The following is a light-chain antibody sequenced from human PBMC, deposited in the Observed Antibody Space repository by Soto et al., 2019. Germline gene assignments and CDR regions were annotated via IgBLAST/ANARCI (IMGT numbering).Light chain of an antibody. Sequence: SYELTQPSSVSVSPGQTARITCSGDVLAKKYARWFQQKPGQAPVVLIYKDSERPSGIPERFSGSSSGTTVTLTFSGAQVEDEADYYCYSAADNSLVFGGGTKLTVL. CDR2: KDS. J-gene: IGLJ2*01. V-gene: IGLV3-27*01. CDR1: VLAKKY. CDR3: YSAADNSLV.